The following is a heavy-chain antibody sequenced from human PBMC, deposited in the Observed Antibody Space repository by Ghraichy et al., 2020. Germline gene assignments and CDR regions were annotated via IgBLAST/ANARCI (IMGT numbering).Heavy chain of an antibody. V-gene: IGHV3-48*03. CDR1: GFIFSSHE. CDR2: ISSSGNTK. CDR3: ARDPETNSWYPFDY. Sequence: GGSLRLSCAASGFIFSSHEMNWLRQAPGKGLEWVSYISSSGNTKYYADSVKGRFTISRDNAKNSLYLQMNGLRDEDTAIYYCARDPETNSWYPFDYWGQGSLVTVSS. D-gene: IGHD6-13*01. J-gene: IGHJ4*02.